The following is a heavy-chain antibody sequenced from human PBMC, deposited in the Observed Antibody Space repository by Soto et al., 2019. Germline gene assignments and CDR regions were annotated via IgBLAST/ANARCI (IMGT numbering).Heavy chain of an antibody. Sequence: GKGLEWVSSISSSSSYIYYADSVKGRFTISRDNAKNSLYLQMNSLRAEDTAVYYCARIVRVGYCSSTSCSVDYWGQGTLVTVSS. CDR3: ARIVRVGYCSSTSCSVDY. V-gene: IGHV3-21*01. D-gene: IGHD2-2*01. CDR2: ISSSSSYI. J-gene: IGHJ4*02.